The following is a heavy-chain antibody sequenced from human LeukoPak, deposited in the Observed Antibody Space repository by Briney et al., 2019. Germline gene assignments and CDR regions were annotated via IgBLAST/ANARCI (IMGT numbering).Heavy chain of an antibody. Sequence: GGSLRLSCAASGFTFSSYAMSWVRQAPGKGLEWVSVIYSGGTTYYADSVKGRFTISRDNSKNTLYLQMNSLRAEDTAVYYCARVATMVRGVTPPGYYGMDVWGQGTTVTVSS. V-gene: IGHV3-66*01. CDR2: IYSGGTT. CDR3: ARVATMVRGVTPPGYYGMDV. CDR1: GFTFSSYA. D-gene: IGHD3-10*01. J-gene: IGHJ6*02.